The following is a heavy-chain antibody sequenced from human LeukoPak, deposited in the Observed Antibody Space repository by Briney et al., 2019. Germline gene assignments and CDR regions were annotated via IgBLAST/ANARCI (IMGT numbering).Heavy chain of an antibody. CDR3: ARLDYGDLYYYYYMDV. CDR2: ISAYNGNT. D-gene: IGHD4-17*01. Sequence: ASVKVSCKASGYTFTSYGISWVRQAPGQGLEWMGWISAYNGNTNYAQKLQGRVTMTTDTSTSTAYMELRSLRSDDTAVYYCARLDYGDLYYYYYMDVWGKGTTVTVSS. V-gene: IGHV1-18*01. CDR1: GYTFTSYG. J-gene: IGHJ6*03.